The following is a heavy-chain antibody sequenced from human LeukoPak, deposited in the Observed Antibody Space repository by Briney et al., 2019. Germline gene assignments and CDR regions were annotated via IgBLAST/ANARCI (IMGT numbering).Heavy chain of an antibody. CDR3: ARGGVEGGDYYYYYMDV. J-gene: IGHJ6*03. D-gene: IGHD3-16*01. Sequence: SETLSLTCTVSGGSISSGGYYWSWIRQPPGKGLEWIGYIYYSGSTYYNPSLKSRVTISVDTSKNQFSLKLSSVTAADTAVYYCARGGVEGGDYYYYYMDVWGKGTTVTVSS. CDR2: IYYSGST. V-gene: IGHV4-31*03. CDR1: GGSISSGGYY.